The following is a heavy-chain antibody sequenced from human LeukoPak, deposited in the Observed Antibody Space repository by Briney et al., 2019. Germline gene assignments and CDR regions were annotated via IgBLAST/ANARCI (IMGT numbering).Heavy chain of an antibody. CDR2: ISESGGRT. CDR1: GFTFSTYE. D-gene: IGHD3-3*02. Sequence: PGGSLRLSCAASGFTFSTYEMIWARQAPGKGPEWVSSISESGGRTYYADSVTGRFTISRDNSRSTLYLQMNSLRAEDTAVYYCTKGSHLDVWGQGTMVTVSS. J-gene: IGHJ6*02. CDR3: TKGSHLDV. V-gene: IGHV3-23*01.